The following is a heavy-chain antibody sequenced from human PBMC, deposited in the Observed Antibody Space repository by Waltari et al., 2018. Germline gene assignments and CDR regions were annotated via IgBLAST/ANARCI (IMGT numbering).Heavy chain of an antibody. CDR3: ARDKGSFEALDY. D-gene: IGHD1-26*01. Sequence: QVPLVESGGGVVQPGRSLRLSCAASGFTFSSYAMHWVRQAPGKGLEWVAVISYDGSNKYYADSVKGRFTISRDNSKNTLYLQMNSLRAEDTAVYYCARDKGSFEALDYWGQGTLVTVSS. CDR2: ISYDGSNK. CDR1: GFTFSSYA. V-gene: IGHV3-30-3*01. J-gene: IGHJ4*02.